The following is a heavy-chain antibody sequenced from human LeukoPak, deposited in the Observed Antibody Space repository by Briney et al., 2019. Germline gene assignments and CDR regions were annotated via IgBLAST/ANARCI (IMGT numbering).Heavy chain of an antibody. D-gene: IGHD6-6*01. CDR3: ARVRDNNSSSSPGVPYCFDN. CDR2: IYHSGST. J-gene: IGHJ4*02. CDR1: GGSISSSNW. V-gene: IGHV4-4*02. Sequence: SETLSLTCAVSGGSISSSNWWSWVRQPPGKGVEWIGEIYHSGSTNYNPSLKSRVTVSVDTSKNQFSLKLSSVTAADTAVYYCARVRDNNSSSSPGVPYCFDNWGQGTLVTVSS.